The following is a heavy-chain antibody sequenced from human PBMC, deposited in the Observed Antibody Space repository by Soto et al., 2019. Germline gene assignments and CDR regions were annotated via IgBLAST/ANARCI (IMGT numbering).Heavy chain of an antibody. CDR2: INHSGST. CDR3: ARAWQALGSSSSWFEP. D-gene: IGHD6-6*01. Sequence: SETLSLTCAVYGGSCSGYYWSWIRQPPGKGLEWIGEINHSGSTNYNPSLKSRVTISVDTSKNQFSLKLSSVTAADTAVYYCARAWQALGSSSSWFEPWGQGTLVTVSS. J-gene: IGHJ5*02. CDR1: GGSCSGYY. V-gene: IGHV4-34*01.